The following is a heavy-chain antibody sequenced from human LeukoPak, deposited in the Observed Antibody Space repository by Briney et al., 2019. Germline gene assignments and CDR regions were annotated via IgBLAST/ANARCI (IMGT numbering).Heavy chain of an antibody. CDR1: GFSFSNYP. V-gene: IGHV3-23*01. CDR2: FSGSGTTT. J-gene: IGHJ6*02. CDR3: AKGADSYYYYGMDV. Sequence: PGGSLRLSCAASGFSFSNYPMTWVRQAPGKGLEWVSGFSGSGTTTYYADSVRGRFTISRDNLKSTLYLQMNSLRAEDTALYYCAKGADSYYYYGMDVWGQGTTVTVSS.